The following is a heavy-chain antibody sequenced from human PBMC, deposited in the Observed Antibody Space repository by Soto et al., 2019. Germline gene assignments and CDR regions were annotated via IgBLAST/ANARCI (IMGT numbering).Heavy chain of an antibody. CDR3: AREGVYDSSGYCLDY. CDR2: ISSSSSTI. D-gene: IGHD3-22*01. V-gene: IGHV3-48*02. CDR1: GFTFSSYS. Sequence: GGSLRLSCAASGFTFSSYSMNWVRQAPGKGLEWVSYISSSSSTIYYADSVKGRFTISRDNAKNSLYLQMNSLRDEDTAVYYCAREGVYDSSGYCLDYWGQGTLVTVSS. J-gene: IGHJ4*02.